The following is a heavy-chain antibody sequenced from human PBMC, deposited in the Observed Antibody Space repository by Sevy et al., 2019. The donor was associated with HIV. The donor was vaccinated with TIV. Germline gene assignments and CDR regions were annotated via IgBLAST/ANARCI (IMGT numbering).Heavy chain of an antibody. D-gene: IGHD3-3*01. V-gene: IGHV3-30*04. J-gene: IGHJ6*02. CDR2: ISYDGSNK. Sequence: GGSLRLSCAASGFTFSSYAMHWVRQAPGKGLEWVAVISYDGSNKYYADSVKGRFTISRDNSKNTLYLQMIILRAEDTAVYYCARETGYYDFWSGYLSYYYYGMDVWGQGTTVTVSS. CDR3: ARETGYYDFWSGYLSYYYYGMDV. CDR1: GFTFSSYA.